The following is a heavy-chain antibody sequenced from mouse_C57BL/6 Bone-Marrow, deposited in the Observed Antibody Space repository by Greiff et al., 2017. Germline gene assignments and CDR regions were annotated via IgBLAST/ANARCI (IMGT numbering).Heavy chain of an antibody. CDR2: IHPNSGST. CDR3: ARTTTVVAPPWFAY. CDR1: GYTFTSYW. Sequence: QVQLQQPGAELVKPGASVKLSCKASGYTFTSYWMHWVKQRPGQGLEWIGMIHPNSGSTNYNEKFKSKATLTVDKSSSTAYMQLSSLTSEDSAVYYCARTTTVVAPPWFAYWGQGTLVTVSA. V-gene: IGHV1-64*01. D-gene: IGHD1-1*01. J-gene: IGHJ3*01.